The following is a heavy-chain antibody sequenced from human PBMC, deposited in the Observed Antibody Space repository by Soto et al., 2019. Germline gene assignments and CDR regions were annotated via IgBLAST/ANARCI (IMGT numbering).Heavy chain of an antibody. CDR1: GVSISSGGYY. Sequence: SETLSLTCTVSGVSISSGGYYWSWIRQPPGKGLEWIGYIYYSGSTNYNPSLKSRVTISVDTSKNQFSLKLSSVTAADTAVYYCARRWGRTFDYWGQGTLVTVSS. V-gene: IGHV4-61*08. CDR2: IYYSGST. D-gene: IGHD7-27*01. CDR3: ARRWGRTFDY. J-gene: IGHJ4*02.